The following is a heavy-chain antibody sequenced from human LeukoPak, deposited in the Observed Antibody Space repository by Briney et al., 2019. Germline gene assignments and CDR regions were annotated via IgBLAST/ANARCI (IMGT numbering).Heavy chain of an antibody. CDR2: IVPILGTA. CDR1: GGSFGRYA. D-gene: IGHD5-18*01. J-gene: IGHJ4*02. Sequence: ASVKVSCKAPGGSFGRYAVSWVRQAPGQGLEWMGGIVPILGTANYAQEFQGRVTITADDSTGTAYMELTSLRSADTAVYYCARSQGYSYGSSYWGQGTLVTVSS. V-gene: IGHV1-69*13. CDR3: ARSQGYSYGSSY.